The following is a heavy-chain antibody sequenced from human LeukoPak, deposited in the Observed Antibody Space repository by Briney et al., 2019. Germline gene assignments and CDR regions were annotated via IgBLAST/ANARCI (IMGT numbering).Heavy chain of an antibody. J-gene: IGHJ6*02. CDR2: INPSGGST. D-gene: IGHD5-18*01. V-gene: IGHV1-46*01. Sequence: ASVKVSCKASGYTFTRYYMHWVRQAPGQGLEWMGIINPSGGSTSYAQKFQGRVTMTRDTSTSTAYMELRSLRSDDTAVYYCARESRGYRYGYFYYYDMDVWGQGTTVTVSS. CDR3: ARESRGYRYGYFYYYDMDV. CDR1: GYTFTRYY.